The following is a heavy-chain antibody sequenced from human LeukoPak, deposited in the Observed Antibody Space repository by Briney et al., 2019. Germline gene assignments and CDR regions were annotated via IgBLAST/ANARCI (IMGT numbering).Heavy chain of an antibody. V-gene: IGHV4-34*01. J-gene: IGHJ2*01. D-gene: IGHD1-14*01. CDR3: ARGGTVSTSWYLDL. CDR2: INHSGSA. Sequence: SETLSLTCAVFGGSFSDYYWSWIRQPPGEGRQGIGEINHSGSANYNPSLKSRVTISVDTSKSQFSLKVNPVTAADTALYYCARGGTVSTSWYLDLWGRGTLVTVSA. CDR1: GGSFSDYY.